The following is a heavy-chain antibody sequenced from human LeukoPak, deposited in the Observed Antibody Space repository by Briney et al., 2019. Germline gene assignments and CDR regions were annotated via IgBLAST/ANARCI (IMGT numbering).Heavy chain of an antibody. CDR3: ARWGWGSFYFDY. CDR2: IYYSGST. J-gene: IGHJ4*02. CDR1: GGSVSSGSYY. V-gene: IGHV4-61*01. D-gene: IGHD3-16*01. Sequence: SETLSLTCTVSGGSVSSGSYYWSWIRQPPGKGLEWIGYIYYSGSTNYNPSLKSRVTISVDTSKNQFSLKLSSVTASVTAVYYCARWGWGSFYFDYWGQGTLVTVSS.